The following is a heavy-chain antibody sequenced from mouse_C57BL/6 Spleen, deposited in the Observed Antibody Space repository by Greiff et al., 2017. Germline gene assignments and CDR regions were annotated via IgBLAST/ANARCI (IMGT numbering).Heavy chain of an antibody. CDR1: GYTFTSYW. V-gene: IGHV1-50*01. Sequence: VQLQQSGAELVKPGASVKLSCKASGYTFTSYWMQWVKQRPGQGLEWIGEIDPSDSYTNYNQKFKGKATLTVDTSSSTAYMQLSSLTSEDSAVYYCARPHGSSPHFDYWGQGTTLTVSS. J-gene: IGHJ2*01. CDR2: IDPSDSYT. CDR3: ARPHGSSPHFDY. D-gene: IGHD1-1*01.